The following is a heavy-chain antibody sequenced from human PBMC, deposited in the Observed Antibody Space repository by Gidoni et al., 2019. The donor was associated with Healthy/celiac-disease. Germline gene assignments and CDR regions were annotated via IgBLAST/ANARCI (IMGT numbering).Heavy chain of an antibody. CDR1: GGSISSSSYY. D-gene: IGHD5-12*01. Sequence: QLQLQESVPGLVKPPETLSLTCTVSGGSISSSSYYWGWIRQPPGKGLEWIGSIYYSGSTYYNPSLKSRVTISVDTSKNQCSLKLSSVTAADTAVYYCARHTGKRIVATGHDFDIWGQGTMVTVSS. CDR2: IYYSGST. V-gene: IGHV4-39*01. CDR3: ARHTGKRIVATGHDFDI. J-gene: IGHJ3*02.